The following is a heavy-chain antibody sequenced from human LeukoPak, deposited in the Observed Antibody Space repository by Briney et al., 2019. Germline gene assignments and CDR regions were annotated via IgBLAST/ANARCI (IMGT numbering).Heavy chain of an antibody. CDR3: TIIPNVILFTHYFEY. Sequence: SVKVSCKASGGVFTTYAISWVRQAPGQGPEWMGSIIPFLGTTNYAQKFQGRVTITADEPTRTAYMELTYVRSDDTAVYYCTIIPNVILFTHYFEYWGQGTLVTVSS. J-gene: IGHJ4*02. CDR2: IIPFLGTT. V-gene: IGHV1-69*11. CDR1: GGVFTTYA. D-gene: IGHD2-21*01.